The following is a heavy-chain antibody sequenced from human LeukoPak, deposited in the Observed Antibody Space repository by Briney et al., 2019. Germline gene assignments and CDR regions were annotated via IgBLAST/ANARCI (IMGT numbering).Heavy chain of an antibody. CDR2: SRGNGET. J-gene: IGHJ4*02. CDR1: GLSLCSFA. D-gene: IGHD3-16*01. V-gene: IGHV3-23*01. Sequence: GGSLRLSCAASGLSLCSFAMSWLRQGPARGLEWVSSSRGNGETFLADSVKGRFTLSGDSSRNTVFFQLNNLRVEDTAIYYCAKASWVSSTDAVRWGQATLVTVSS. CDR3: AKASWVSSTDAVR.